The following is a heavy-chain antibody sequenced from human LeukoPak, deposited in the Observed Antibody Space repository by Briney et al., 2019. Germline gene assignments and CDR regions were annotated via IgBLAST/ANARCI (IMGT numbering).Heavy chain of an antibody. J-gene: IGHJ3*02. CDR1: GFTFSSYA. D-gene: IGHD3-16*01. CDR3: ARDSRWGADPFDAFDI. CDR2: ISGSGGST. V-gene: IGHV3-23*01. Sequence: GGSLRLSCAASGFTFSSYAMSWVRQAPGKGLEWVSAISGSGGSTYYADSVKGRFTISRDNSKNTLYLQMNSLRAEDTAVYYCARDSRWGADPFDAFDIWGQGTMVTVSS.